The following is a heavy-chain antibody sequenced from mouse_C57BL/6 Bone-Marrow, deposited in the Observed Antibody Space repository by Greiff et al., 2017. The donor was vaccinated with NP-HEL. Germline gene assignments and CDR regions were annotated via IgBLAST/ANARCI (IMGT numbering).Heavy chain of an antibody. D-gene: IGHD1-1*01. J-gene: IGHJ4*01. Sequence: QVQLKQSGAELARPGASVKMSCKASGYTFTSYTMHWVKQRPGQGLEWIGYINPSSGYTKYNQKFKDKATLTADKSSSTAYMQLSSLTSEDSAVYYCARSPITTVVANYAMDYWGQGTSVTVSS. CDR3: ARSPITTVVANYAMDY. CDR1: GYTFTSYT. CDR2: INPSSGYT. V-gene: IGHV1-4*01.